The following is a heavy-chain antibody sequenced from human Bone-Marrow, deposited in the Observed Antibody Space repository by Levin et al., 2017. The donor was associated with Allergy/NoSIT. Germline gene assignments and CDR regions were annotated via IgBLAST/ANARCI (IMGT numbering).Heavy chain of an antibody. CDR3: SRADSAYEPTPYSGAYYSYYFDY. Sequence: SQTLSLTCTVSVGSISGGDYYWSWIRQPPGKGLEWIGYIYYGGYTHSNPSLKSRVTISIDTSKNQFSLKRSSVTAADTAVYYLSRADSAYEPTPYSGAYYSYYFDYWGQGTLVTVSS. J-gene: IGHJ4*02. CDR2: IYYGGYT. V-gene: IGHV4-30-4*01. D-gene: IGHD1-26*01. CDR1: VGSISGGDYY.